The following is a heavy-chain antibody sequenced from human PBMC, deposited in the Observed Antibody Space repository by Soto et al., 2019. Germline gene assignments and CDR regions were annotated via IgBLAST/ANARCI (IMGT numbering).Heavy chain of an antibody. J-gene: IGHJ6*03. CDR2: IKSDGAGA. V-gene: IGHV3-74*01. CDR1: GFTFSSYW. CDR3: ASGIAVGSNVYMDV. Sequence: GGSLRLSCAASGFTFSSYWMHWVRLLPGEGLVWVSRIKSDGAGADYADSVKGRFTISRDNAKNTLYLQMNSLRAEDTAVYYCASGIAVGSNVYMDVWGKGTTVTVSS. D-gene: IGHD6-19*01.